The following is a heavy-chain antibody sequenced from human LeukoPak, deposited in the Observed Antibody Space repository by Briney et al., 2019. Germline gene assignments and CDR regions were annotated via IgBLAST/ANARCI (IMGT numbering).Heavy chain of an antibody. CDR2: ISSNGADT. CDR3: ANYRKPQGLDY. Sequence: PGRSLRLSCAASGFTFSSYGMHWVRQAPGQGLEYVSTISSNGADTYYADSVKGRFTISRDNSKNTLYLQMTSLRVEDTAVYYCANYRKPQGLDYWGQGTLVTVSS. J-gene: IGHJ4*02. D-gene: IGHD1-14*01. V-gene: IGHV3-23*01. CDR1: GFTFSSYG.